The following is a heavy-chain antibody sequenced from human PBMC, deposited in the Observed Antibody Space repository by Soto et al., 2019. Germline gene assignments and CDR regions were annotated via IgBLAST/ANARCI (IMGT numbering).Heavy chain of an antibody. CDR3: AGRYCTNGVCYTNYYYYIDV. CDR1: GFTFSTYA. V-gene: IGHV3-23*01. D-gene: IGHD2-8*01. Sequence: ESGGGLVQPGGSLRLSCAASGFTFSTYAMSWVRQAPGKGLEWVSTITTSGGNTYYADSVQGRFTISRDNSKNTPYLQMNSLRAEDTAVYYCAGRYCTNGVCYTNYYYYIDVWGKGTTVTVSS. CDR2: ITTSGGNT. J-gene: IGHJ6*03.